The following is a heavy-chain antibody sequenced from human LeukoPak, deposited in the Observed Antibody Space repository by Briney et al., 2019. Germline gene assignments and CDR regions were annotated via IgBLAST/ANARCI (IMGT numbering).Heavy chain of an antibody. Sequence: GGSLRLSCTASGFTFSSYSMNWVRQAPGKGLEYVSGISSIGGNTHYANSVKGRFTISRDNSKNTLYLQMGSLRAEDMAVYYCARGFGSSWVNWFDPWGQGTLVTVSS. D-gene: IGHD6-13*01. CDR2: ISSIGGNT. V-gene: IGHV3-64*01. CDR1: GFTFSSYS. CDR3: ARGFGSSWVNWFDP. J-gene: IGHJ5*02.